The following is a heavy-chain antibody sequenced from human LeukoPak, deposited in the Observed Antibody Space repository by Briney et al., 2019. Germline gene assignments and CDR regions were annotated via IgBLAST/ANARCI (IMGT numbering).Heavy chain of an antibody. D-gene: IGHD4-11*01. CDR1: GYTFSSYV. J-gene: IGHJ4*02. Sequence: VASVKVSCKASGYTFSSYVVHWVSQAPGQRLEWMGWINAGNGNTKYSQKLQGRVTIIRDTSASTVYMELSSLRSEDTAVYYCARDRILISNGDFDYWGQGTLVTVSS. CDR3: ARDRILISNGDFDY. CDR2: INAGNGNT. V-gene: IGHV1-3*01.